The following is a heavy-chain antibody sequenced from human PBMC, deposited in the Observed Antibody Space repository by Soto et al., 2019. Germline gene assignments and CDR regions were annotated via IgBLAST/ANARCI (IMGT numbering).Heavy chain of an antibody. J-gene: IGHJ5*02. Sequence: PGGSLRLSCAASGFTFSSYAMHWVRQAPGQGLEWVAVISYDGSNKYYADSVKGRFTISRDNSKNTLYLQMNSLRGEDTAVYYCARDSPLDSSSWYWFDPWGQGTLVTVSS. CDR3: ARDSPLDSSSWYWFDP. CDR1: GFTFSSYA. CDR2: ISYDGSNK. V-gene: IGHV3-30-3*01. D-gene: IGHD6-13*01.